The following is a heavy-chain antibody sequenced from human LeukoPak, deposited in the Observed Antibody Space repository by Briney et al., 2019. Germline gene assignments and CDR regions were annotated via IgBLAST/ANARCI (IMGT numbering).Heavy chain of an antibody. Sequence: SQTLSLTCTVSGGSISSGDYYWTWIRQPPGKGLEWIGYIYYSGSNYYNPSLKSRLTISVDTSKKQFSLKLTSVTAADTAVYFCARGVGSSWYGDWGQGALVTVCS. CDR1: GGSISSGDYY. J-gene: IGHJ4*02. CDR3: ARGVGSSWYGD. CDR2: IYYSGSN. V-gene: IGHV4-30-4*01. D-gene: IGHD6-13*01.